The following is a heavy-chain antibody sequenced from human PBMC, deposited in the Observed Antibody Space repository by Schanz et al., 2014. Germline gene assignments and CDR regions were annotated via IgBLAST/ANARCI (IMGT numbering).Heavy chain of an antibody. J-gene: IGHJ4*02. V-gene: IGHV3-11*04. CDR1: GFTFSDYY. CDR3: ARDRGYCSGGSCLTFDY. CDR2: ISSSGSYI. D-gene: IGHD2-15*01. Sequence: QVQLVESGGGLVKPGGSLRLSCAASGFTFSDYYMSWIRQAPGKGLEWVSSISSSGSYIYYADSVKGRFSISRDNAKNSLFLQMNRLRAEDTSVYFCARDRGYCSGGSCLTFDYWGQGTLVTVSS.